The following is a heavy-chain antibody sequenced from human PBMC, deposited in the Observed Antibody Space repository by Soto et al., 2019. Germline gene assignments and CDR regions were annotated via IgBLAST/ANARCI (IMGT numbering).Heavy chain of an antibody. CDR2: TYYRSKWYN. D-gene: IGHD3-22*01. Sequence: SQTLSLTCAISGDSVSSNSAAWNWIRQSPSRGLEWLGRTYYRSKWYNDYAVSVKSRITINPDTSKNQFSLQLNSVTPEDTAVYYCARHEAIVALGYYYGMDVWGQGTKGTVS. J-gene: IGHJ6*02. V-gene: IGHV6-1*01. CDR3: ARHEAIVALGYYYGMDV. CDR1: GDSVSSNSAA.